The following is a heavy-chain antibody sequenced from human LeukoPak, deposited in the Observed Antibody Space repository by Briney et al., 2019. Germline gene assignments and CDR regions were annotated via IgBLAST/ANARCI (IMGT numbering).Heavy chain of an antibody. V-gene: IGHV3-7*01. D-gene: IGHD5-18*01. CDR2: IKKDGSEK. J-gene: IGHJ4*02. Sequence: GSLRLSCAVSGFTFSSYWMSWVRQAPGKGLEWVANIKKDGSEKYYVDSVKGRFTISRDNAKTSLYLQMNSLRAEDTAVYYCARHLSGVTGYTYGRGIDYWGQGTLVTVSS. CDR1: GFTFSSYW. CDR3: ARHLSGVTGYTYGRGIDY.